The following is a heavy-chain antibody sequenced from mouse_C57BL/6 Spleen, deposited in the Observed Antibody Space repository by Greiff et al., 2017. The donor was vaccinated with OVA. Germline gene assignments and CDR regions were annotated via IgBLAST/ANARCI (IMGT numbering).Heavy chain of an antibody. D-gene: IGHD1-1*01. V-gene: IGHV3-6*01. CDR1: GYSITSGYY. Sequence: EVQLQESGPGLVKPSQSLSLTCSVTGYSITSGYYWNWLRQFPGNKLEWMGYISYDGSNNYNPSLKNRISITRDTSKNQFFLKLNSVTTEDTATYYCARDPTVVATGYFDYWGQGTTLTVSS. J-gene: IGHJ2*01. CDR2: ISYDGSN. CDR3: ARDPTVVATGYFDY.